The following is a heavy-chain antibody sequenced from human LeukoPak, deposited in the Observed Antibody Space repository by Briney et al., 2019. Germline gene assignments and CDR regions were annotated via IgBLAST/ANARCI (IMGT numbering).Heavy chain of an antibody. CDR1: GYTFTSYG. CDR3: ARDPYGSGTYGFDY. Sequence: ASVKVSCKASGYTFTSYGITWVRQAPGQGLEWMGWISGYNGNTNYVQRLQGRVTMTTDTSTSTAYMELRSLRSDDTAVYYCARDPYGSGTYGFDYWGQGTLVTVSS. J-gene: IGHJ4*02. D-gene: IGHD3-10*01. V-gene: IGHV1-18*01. CDR2: ISGYNGNT.